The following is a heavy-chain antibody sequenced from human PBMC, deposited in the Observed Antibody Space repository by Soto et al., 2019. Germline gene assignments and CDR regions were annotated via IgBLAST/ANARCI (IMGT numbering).Heavy chain of an antibody. CDR1: GGTFSSYA. Sequence: QVQLVQSGAEVKKPGSSVKVSCKASGGTFSSYAISWVRQAPGQGLEWMGGIIPIFGTANYAQKFQGRVTITADKSTSTAYMELSSLRSEDTAVYYCARDHSIASAGTSLAFDIWGQGTMVTVSS. V-gene: IGHV1-69*06. J-gene: IGHJ3*02. D-gene: IGHD6-13*01. CDR3: ARDHSIASAGTSLAFDI. CDR2: IIPIFGTA.